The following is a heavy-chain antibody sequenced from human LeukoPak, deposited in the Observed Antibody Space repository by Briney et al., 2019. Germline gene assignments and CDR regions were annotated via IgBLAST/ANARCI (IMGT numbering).Heavy chain of an antibody. D-gene: IGHD2-15*01. V-gene: IGHV1-8*01. CDR1: GYTFTCYD. CDR3: ARGKKALEVGY. CDR2: MNPNSGNT. J-gene: IGHJ4*02. Sequence: ASVTVSCKASGYTFTCYDINWVRQATGEGLEWMGWMNPNSGNTGYAQKFQGRVTMTRNTSISTAYMELSSLRSEDTAVYYCARGKKALEVGYWGQGTLVTVSS.